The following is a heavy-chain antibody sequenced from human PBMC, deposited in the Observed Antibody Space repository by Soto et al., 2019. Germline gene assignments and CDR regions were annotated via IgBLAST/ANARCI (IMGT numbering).Heavy chain of an antibody. Sequence: QVQLVESGGGLVKPGGSLRLSCAASGFTFSDYYMSWIRQAPGKGLEWVSYISSSGSTIYYADSVKGRFTISRDNAKNALYLQMNSLRAEDTAVYYCARDAGRVAYCGGDCSPPLLDWGQGTLVTVSS. CDR2: ISSSGSTI. J-gene: IGHJ4*02. CDR1: GFTFSDYY. D-gene: IGHD2-21*02. CDR3: ARDAGRVAYCGGDCSPPLLD. V-gene: IGHV3-11*01.